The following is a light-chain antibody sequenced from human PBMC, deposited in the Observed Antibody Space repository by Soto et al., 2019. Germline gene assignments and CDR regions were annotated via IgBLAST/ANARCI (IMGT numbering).Light chain of an antibody. CDR1: SSKIGSNY. CDR3: AAWDDSLSFQV. CDR2: RNN. V-gene: IGLV1-47*01. Sequence: QSVLTQPPSESGTPGQRVTSSCSGSSSKIGSNYVYCYQQLPGTAPKLLIYRNNQRPSGVPDRFSGSKSGTSASLAISGLRSEDEADYYCAAWDDSLSFQVFGGGTKLTVL. J-gene: IGLJ3*02.